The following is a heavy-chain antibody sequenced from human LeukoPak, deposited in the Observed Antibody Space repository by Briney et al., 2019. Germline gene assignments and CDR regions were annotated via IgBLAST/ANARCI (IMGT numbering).Heavy chain of an antibody. CDR3: ARDGANTFGGVIVTQNFDY. V-gene: IGHV7-4-1*02. CDR2: INTNTGNP. J-gene: IGHJ4*02. D-gene: IGHD3-16*02. CDR1: GYTFTGYY. Sequence: ASVKVSCKASGYTFTGYYMHWVRQAPGQGLEWMGWINTNTGNPMYAQGFTGRFVFSLDTSVNTAYLQISSLKAEDTAVYYCARDGANTFGGVIVTQNFDYWGQGTLVTVSS.